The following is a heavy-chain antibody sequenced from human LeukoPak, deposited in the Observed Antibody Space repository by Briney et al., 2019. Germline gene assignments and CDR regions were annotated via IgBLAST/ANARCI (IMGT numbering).Heavy chain of an antibody. D-gene: IGHD2-15*01. CDR2: IYYSGST. CDR1: GGSISSSSYY. J-gene: IGHJ4*02. Sequence: PSETLSLTCTVSGGSISSSSYYWGWIRQPPGKGLEWIGSIYYSGSTYYNPSLKSRVTISVDTSKNQFSLKLSSVTAADTAVYYCARQTLDCSGGSRYGYFDYWGQGALVTVSS. V-gene: IGHV4-39*01. CDR3: ARQTLDCSGGSRYGYFDY.